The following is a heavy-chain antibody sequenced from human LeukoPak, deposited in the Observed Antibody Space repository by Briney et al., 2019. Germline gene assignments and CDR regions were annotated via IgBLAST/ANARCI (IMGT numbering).Heavy chain of an antibody. J-gene: IGHJ4*02. D-gene: IGHD3-3*01. V-gene: IGHV3-7*01. CDR2: IKQERSEK. Sequence: GGALRVSCVAPGFTFTNDRMSWVRQAPGEGLELVANIKQERSEKYYVDSVKGRFTISRDNAKNSLYLQMNSLRAEDTAVYYCARLREIPVFGVVTKSTSYFDYWGQGTLVTVSS. CDR3: ARLREIPVFGVVTKSTSYFDY. CDR1: GFTFTNDR.